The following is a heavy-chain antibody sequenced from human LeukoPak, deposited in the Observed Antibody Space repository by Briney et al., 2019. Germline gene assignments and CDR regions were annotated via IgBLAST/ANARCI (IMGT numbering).Heavy chain of an antibody. CDR2: VSAYNGNT. CDR3: ATAPYSSGWYPFDY. Sequence: GASVKVSCKASGYTFTSYGISWVRQAPGQGLEWMGWVSAYNGNTNYAQKLQGRVTMTTDTSTSTAYMELRSLRSEDTAVYYCATAPYSSGWYPFDYWGQGTLVTVSS. V-gene: IGHV1-18*01. CDR1: GYTFTSYG. D-gene: IGHD6-19*01. J-gene: IGHJ4*02.